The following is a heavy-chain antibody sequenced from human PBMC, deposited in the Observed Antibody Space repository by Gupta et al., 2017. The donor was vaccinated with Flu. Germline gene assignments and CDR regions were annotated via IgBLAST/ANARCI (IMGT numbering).Heavy chain of an antibody. Sequence: QVQLVESGGDLVKPGGSLGLPCVGSGSTFSDYSMSWIRQAPGKRLEWVAYITSSGRNVYYADSVKGRFTVSRDNAKNSVFLHMHSLRAEDTAIYYCARDRRDLDKGYYYYYMDVWGKGATVTVSS. CDR2: ITSSGRNV. D-gene: IGHD3-9*01. CDR1: GSTFSDYS. J-gene: IGHJ6*03. V-gene: IGHV3-11*01. CDR3: ARDRRDLDKGYYYYYMDV.